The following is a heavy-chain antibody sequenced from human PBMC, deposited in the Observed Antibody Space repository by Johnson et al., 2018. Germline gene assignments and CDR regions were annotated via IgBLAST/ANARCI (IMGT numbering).Heavy chain of an antibody. Sequence: EVQLVESGGGLVQPGGSLRLSCAASGFTFSSYAMSWVRQAPGKGLEWVSAISGSGGSTYYADSVKGRFTISRDNSKNTLYLQMNSLRAEDTAVYYCAKEKVGVVAATQFGFGMDVWGQGTTVTVSS. D-gene: IGHD2-15*01. CDR3: AKEKVGVVAATQFGFGMDV. V-gene: IGHV3-23*04. CDR1: GFTFSSYA. J-gene: IGHJ6*02. CDR2: ISGSGGST.